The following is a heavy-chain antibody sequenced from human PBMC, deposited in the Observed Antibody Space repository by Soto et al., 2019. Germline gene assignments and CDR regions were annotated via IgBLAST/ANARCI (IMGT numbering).Heavy chain of an antibody. Sequence: QVQLVQSGAEVKRPGSSVKVSCEASGGTFNNYAITWVRQAPGQGLEGMGGIIPMFGTNYAQKFQDRVTIAADESTGTAYMELSGLRSEDTAVYFCARPNSYGVTFHYYYGMDVWGQGTTVTVSS. D-gene: IGHD3-10*01. V-gene: IGHV1-69*01. CDR1: GGTFNNYA. CDR2: IIPMFGT. J-gene: IGHJ6*02. CDR3: ARPNSYGVTFHYYYGMDV.